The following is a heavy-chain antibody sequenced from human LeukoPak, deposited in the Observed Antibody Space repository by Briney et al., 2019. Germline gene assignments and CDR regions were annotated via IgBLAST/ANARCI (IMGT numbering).Heavy chain of an antibody. CDR1: GGSFSYYY. D-gene: IGHD3-9*01. J-gene: IGHJ4*02. Sequence: SETLSLTCTVSGGSFSYYYWSWIRQPAGKGLEWIGRFYSSGSYNYNPSLKSRVTMSVDTSKNQFSLRLSSVTAADTAVYYCARDQRYAFDSWGQGILVTVSS. CDR3: ARDQRYAFDS. CDR2: FYSSGSY. V-gene: IGHV4-4*07.